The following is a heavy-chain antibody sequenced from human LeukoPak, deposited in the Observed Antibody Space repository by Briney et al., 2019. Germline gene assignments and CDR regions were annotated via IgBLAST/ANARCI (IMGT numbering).Heavy chain of an antibody. Sequence: GESLKISCAASGFTFDYYGMSWVRQAPGKGLEWVSGINWNGGSTGYADSVKGRFTISRDNAKNSLYLQMNSLRAEDTALYYCARAVCSSTSCPYYYYMDVWGKGTTVTVSS. D-gene: IGHD2-2*01. CDR1: GFTFDYYG. J-gene: IGHJ6*03. V-gene: IGHV3-20*04. CDR3: ARAVCSSTSCPYYYYMDV. CDR2: INWNGGST.